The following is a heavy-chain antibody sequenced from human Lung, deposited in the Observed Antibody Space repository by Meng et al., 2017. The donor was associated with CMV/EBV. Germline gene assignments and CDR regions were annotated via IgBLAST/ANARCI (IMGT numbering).Heavy chain of an antibody. D-gene: IGHD1-26*01. CDR1: GGSFNAYY. J-gene: IGHJ6*02. Sequence: SXTXSLXCTVYGGSFNAYYYNWFRQAPGKGLEWIGEINHSGSTKYNPSLKSRVTISVDKSKNQFSLRLTSVTAADTAVFYCASESATYLGGRIYYHGMDFXGQGXTVTVSS. V-gene: IGHV4-34*01. CDR3: ASESATYLGGRIYYHGMDF. CDR2: INHSGST.